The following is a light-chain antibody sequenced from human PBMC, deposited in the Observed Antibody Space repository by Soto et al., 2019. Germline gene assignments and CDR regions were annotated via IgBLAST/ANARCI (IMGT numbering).Light chain of an antibody. V-gene: IGLV4-60*02. J-gene: IGLJ2*01. CDR2: LEGSGTY. CDR1: SGHRSYI. CDR3: ETWDSNTRV. Sequence: QAVVTQSSSASASLGSSVKLTCTLSSGHRSYIIAWHQQQPGKAPRYMMRLEGSGTYNKGSGVPDRFSGSSSGANRYLTIYNLQFEDEADYYCETWDSNTRVFGGGTQLTVL.